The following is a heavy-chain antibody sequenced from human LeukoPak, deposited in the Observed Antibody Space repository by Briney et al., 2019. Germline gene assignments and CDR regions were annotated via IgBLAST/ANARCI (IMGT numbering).Heavy chain of an antibody. CDR1: GFAFSSYW. Sequence: GGSLRLSCAASGFAFSSYWMAWVRQAPGKGLEWVANIKEDGSEIYYVDSVKGRFTISRDNAKNSLYLQMNNLRVEDTAVYFCARGVYGWGYWGQGTLVTVSS. V-gene: IGHV3-7*04. D-gene: IGHD3-16*01. CDR2: IKEDGSEI. CDR3: ARGVYGWGY. J-gene: IGHJ4*02.